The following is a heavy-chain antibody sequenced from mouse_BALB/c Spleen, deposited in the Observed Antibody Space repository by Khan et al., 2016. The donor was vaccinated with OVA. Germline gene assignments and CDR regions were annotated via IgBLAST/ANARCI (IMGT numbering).Heavy chain of an antibody. CDR1: GYSITSGYA. CDR2: ISYSGGT. J-gene: IGHJ2*01. CDR3: ARGNYYGYYFDY. V-gene: IGHV3-2*02. D-gene: IGHD1-1*01. Sequence: EVQLQESGPGLVKPSQSLSLTCTVTGYSITSGYAWNWIRQFPGNKLEWMGSISYSGGTSYNPSLKSRISITRDTSKNQFFLQLNSVTTEDTATYYCARGNYYGYYFDYWGQGTPLTVSS.